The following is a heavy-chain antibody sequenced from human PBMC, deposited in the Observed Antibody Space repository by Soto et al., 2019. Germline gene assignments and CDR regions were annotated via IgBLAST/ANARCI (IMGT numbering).Heavy chain of an antibody. CDR1: GGSISSGGYY. CDR3: AREGDYCSGGSCYRWFDP. Sequence: QVQLQESGPGLVKPSQTLSLTCTVSGGSISSGGYYWSWIRQHPGKGLEWIGYIYSSGSTYYSTSLKSRVNLSLGTSKNTCYLTLSSVTAAVTAVYYCAREGDYCSGGSCYRWFDPWGQGTLVTVSS. CDR2: IYSSGST. V-gene: IGHV4-31*03. D-gene: IGHD2-15*01. J-gene: IGHJ5*02.